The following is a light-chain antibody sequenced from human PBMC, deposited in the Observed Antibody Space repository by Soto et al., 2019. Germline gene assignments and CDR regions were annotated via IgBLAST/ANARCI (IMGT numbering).Light chain of an antibody. Sequence: QSVLTQPPSASGTPGQRVTISCSGSSSNIGTNTVIWYQQLPGTAPKLLIYSNNRRPSGVPDRFSGSKSGTSASLAISGFQSEDEADYYCASWDVSLVVFGGGTKLTVL. V-gene: IGLV1-44*01. CDR2: SNN. CDR3: ASWDVSLVV. J-gene: IGLJ2*01. CDR1: SSNIGTNT.